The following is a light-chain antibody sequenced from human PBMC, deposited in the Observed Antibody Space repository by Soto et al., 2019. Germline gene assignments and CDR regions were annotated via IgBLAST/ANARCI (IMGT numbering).Light chain of an antibody. CDR3: QHYNSYSEA. J-gene: IGKJ1*01. CDR2: KAS. CDR1: QTISSW. V-gene: IGKV1-5*03. Sequence: DSHRIHSPTTLSRSVGDRVNITCRGSQTISSWWAWYQQKPGKAPRLLIDKASTLKSWVPSRFSGRGSGTEFTLPTSSLQPYDFATYCCQHYNSYSEAFGQGTKV.